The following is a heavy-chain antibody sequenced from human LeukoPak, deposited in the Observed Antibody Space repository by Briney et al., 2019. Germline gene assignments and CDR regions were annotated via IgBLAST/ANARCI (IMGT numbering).Heavy chain of an antibody. Sequence: SETLSLTCAVHGGSFSDSFWSWIRQPPGKGLEWIGEINQSGSTNYNPSLKSRVTISVDTSKNQFSLKLNSETAADTAVYYCARGEATLDFWGQGALVTVSS. V-gene: IGHV4-34*01. CDR3: ARGEATLDF. CDR1: GGSFSDSF. D-gene: IGHD5-12*01. CDR2: INQSGST. J-gene: IGHJ4*02.